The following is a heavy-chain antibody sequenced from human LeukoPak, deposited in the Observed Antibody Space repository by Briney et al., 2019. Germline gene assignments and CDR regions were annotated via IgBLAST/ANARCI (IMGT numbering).Heavy chain of an antibody. CDR1: GFTVSSNY. CDR3: ARVRVTIFGVVHYGMDV. Sequence: GSLRLSCAASGFTVSSNYMSWVRQAPGKGLEWIGSIYYSGSTYYNPSLKSRVTISVDTSKNQFSLKLSSVTAADTAVYYCARVRVTIFGVVHYGMDVWGQGTTVTVSS. CDR2: IYYSGST. J-gene: IGHJ6*02. D-gene: IGHD3-3*01. V-gene: IGHV4-59*05.